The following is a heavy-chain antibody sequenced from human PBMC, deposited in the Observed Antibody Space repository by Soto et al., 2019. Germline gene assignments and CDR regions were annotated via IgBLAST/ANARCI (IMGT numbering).Heavy chain of an antibody. J-gene: IGHJ6*02. Sequence: HPGGSLRLSCAASGFTFSSYAMHWVRQAPGKGLEWVAVISYDGSNKYYADSVKGRFTISRDNSKNTLYLQMNSLRAEDTAVYYCARDSPPTDPSILHNYADVAPMDVWGQGTTVTVSS. D-gene: IGHD1-1*01. CDR1: GFTFSSYA. CDR2: ISYDGSNK. V-gene: IGHV3-30-3*01. CDR3: ARDSPPTDPSILHNYADVAPMDV.